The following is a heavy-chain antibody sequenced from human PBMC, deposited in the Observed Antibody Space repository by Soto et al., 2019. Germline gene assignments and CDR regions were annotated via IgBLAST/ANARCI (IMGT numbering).Heavy chain of an antibody. V-gene: IGHV4-61*01. Sequence: QVHLQESGPGLVRPSESLSLTCNVSGGSMSTGSYFWSWVRQPPGKGLEWIGYVFRSGSINYSPSFKSRVTISIDTSKNQFSLMLKSVTAADTAVYFCARARNRYFDYWGQGDLVTVSS. CDR3: ARARNRYFDY. D-gene: IGHD1-1*01. CDR2: VFRSGSI. CDR1: GGSMSTGSYF. J-gene: IGHJ4*02.